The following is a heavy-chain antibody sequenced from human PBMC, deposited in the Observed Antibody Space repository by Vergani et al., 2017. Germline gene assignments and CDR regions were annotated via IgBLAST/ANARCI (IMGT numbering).Heavy chain of an antibody. CDR2: IYSSGST. J-gene: IGHJ3*02. D-gene: IGHD6-19*01. Sequence: QVQLQESGPGLVKSSQTLSLTCTVSGGSISSGSYYWNWIRQPAEKGLEWIGRIYSSGSTYYNPSLKSRVTISVDTSKNQFSLKLSSVTAADTAVYYCARETRNRGEAVAGTRDAFDIWGQGTKVTVSS. V-gene: IGHV4-61*02. CDR1: GGSISSGSYY. CDR3: ARETRNRGEAVAGTRDAFDI.